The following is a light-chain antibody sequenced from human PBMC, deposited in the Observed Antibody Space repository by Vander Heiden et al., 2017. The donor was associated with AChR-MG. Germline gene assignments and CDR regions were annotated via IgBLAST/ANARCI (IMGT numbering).Light chain of an antibody. Sequence: SYVLTLSPSVSVAPGKTATITCRRNNVGRKTVHSYQQRPGQAPRLLVHDDDARPSGIPERFSGSNSGNTATLTISRVGAGDEADYFCLVWDSGSDHWVFGGGTTLTVL. J-gene: IGLJ3*02. CDR2: DDD. V-gene: IGLV3-21*03. CDR3: LVWDSGSDHWV. CDR1: NVGRKT.